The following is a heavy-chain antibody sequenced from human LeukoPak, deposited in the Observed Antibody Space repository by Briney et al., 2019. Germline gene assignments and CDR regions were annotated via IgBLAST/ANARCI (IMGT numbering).Heavy chain of an antibody. CDR1: GGSISSSSYY. V-gene: IGHV4-39*07. CDR3: ARGTVDPTDMPFDY. Sequence: SETLSLTCTVSGGSISSSSYYWGWIRQPPGKGLEWIGSIYYSGSTYYNPSLKSRVTISVDTSKNQFSLKLSSVTAADTAVYYCARGTVDPTDMPFDYWGQGTLVTVSS. D-gene: IGHD2-15*01. CDR2: IYYSGST. J-gene: IGHJ4*02.